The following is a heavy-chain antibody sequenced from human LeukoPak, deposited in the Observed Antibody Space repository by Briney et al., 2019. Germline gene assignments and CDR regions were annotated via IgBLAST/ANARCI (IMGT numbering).Heavy chain of an antibody. CDR3: ARVGGYSYGRYYYYYMDV. CDR1: GFTFNAYN. J-gene: IGHJ6*03. D-gene: IGHD5-18*01. Sequence: GGSLRLSCAASGFTFNAYNMNWVRQAPGQGLEWVSSITSSSSYIYYADSVKGRFTISRDNAKNSLYLQMNSLRAEDTAVYYCARVGGYSYGRYYYYYMDVWGKGTTVTISS. CDR2: ITSSSSYI. V-gene: IGHV3-21*01.